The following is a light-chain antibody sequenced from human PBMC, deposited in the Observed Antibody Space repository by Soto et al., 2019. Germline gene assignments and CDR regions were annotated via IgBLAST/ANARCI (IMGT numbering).Light chain of an antibody. CDR1: TSDVGRYDL. CDR2: EVR. Sequence: QSALTQPASVSGSPGQSLSISCPGATSDVGRYDLVSWYQQHPGKAPKLIIYEVRKRPSGVSHRFSGSRSANTASLTISGLQAEDEADYYCCSYAGSDYFFGTGTKVTVL. V-gene: IGLV2-23*02. CDR3: CSYAGSDYF. J-gene: IGLJ1*01.